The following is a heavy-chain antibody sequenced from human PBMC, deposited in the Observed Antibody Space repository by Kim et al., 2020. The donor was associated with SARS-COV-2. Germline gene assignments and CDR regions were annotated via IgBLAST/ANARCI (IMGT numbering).Heavy chain of an antibody. CDR2: T. J-gene: IGHJ3*02. CDR3: ARHNGVGAFDI. Sequence: TSYSPSFQGQVTISADRSISTAYVQWSSLKASDTAMYYCARHNGVGAFDIWGQGTLVTVSS. V-gene: IGHV5-51*01. D-gene: IGHD2-8*01.